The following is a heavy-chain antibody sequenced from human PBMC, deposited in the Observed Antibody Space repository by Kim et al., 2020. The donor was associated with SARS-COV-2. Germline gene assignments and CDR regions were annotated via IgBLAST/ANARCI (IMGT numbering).Heavy chain of an antibody. CDR3: TRHRAGYSPR. CDR1: GFTFSGSA. CDR2: IRSKANSYAT. Sequence: GGSLRLSCAASGFTFSGSAMHWVRQASGKGLEWVGRIRSKANSYATAYAASVKGRFTISRDDSKNTAYLQMSSLKTEDTAVYYCTRHRAGYSPRWGQGTLVTVSS. D-gene: IGHD3-9*01. V-gene: IGHV3-73*01. J-gene: IGHJ4*02.